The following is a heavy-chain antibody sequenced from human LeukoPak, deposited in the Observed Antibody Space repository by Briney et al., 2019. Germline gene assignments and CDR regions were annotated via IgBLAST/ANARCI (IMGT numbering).Heavy chain of an antibody. Sequence: TGGSLRLSCAASGFTFRSYWMHWVRQAPGKGLVWVSRISGDGSSISYADSVRGRFTISRDNAKNTLYLQMNSLRAEDTAVYFCAGLLKTTLLDYWGQGTLVAVSS. J-gene: IGHJ4*02. CDR1: GFTFRSYW. CDR3: AGLLKTTLLDY. CDR2: ISGDGSSI. V-gene: IGHV3-74*01. D-gene: IGHD4-17*01.